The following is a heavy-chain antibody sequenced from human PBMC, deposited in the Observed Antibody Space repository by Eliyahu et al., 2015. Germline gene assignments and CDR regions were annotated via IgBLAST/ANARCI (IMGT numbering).Heavy chain of an antibody. CDR2: VDPEDGET. CDR3: ATSHTDLDAAFDI. D-gene: IGHD2-2*02. J-gene: IGHJ3*02. V-gene: IGHV1-69-2*01. Sequence: APGKGLEWMGLVDPEDGETIYAEKFQGRVTITADTSTDTAYMELSSLRSEDTAVYYCATSHTDLDAAFDIWGQGTMVTVSS.